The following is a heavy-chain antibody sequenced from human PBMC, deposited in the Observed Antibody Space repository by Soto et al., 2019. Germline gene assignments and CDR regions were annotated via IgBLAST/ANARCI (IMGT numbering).Heavy chain of an antibody. J-gene: IGHJ3*02. D-gene: IGHD1-26*01. CDR2: ISGSGGST. V-gene: IGHV3-23*01. CDR1: GFTFSSYA. CDR3: AKRQIVGATGRAFDI. Sequence: LRLSCAASGFTFSSYAMSWVRQPPGKGLEWVSAISGSGGSTFYADSVKGRFTISRDNSKNTLYLQMNSLRAEDMAVYYCAKRQIVGATGRAFDIWGQGTMVTVSS.